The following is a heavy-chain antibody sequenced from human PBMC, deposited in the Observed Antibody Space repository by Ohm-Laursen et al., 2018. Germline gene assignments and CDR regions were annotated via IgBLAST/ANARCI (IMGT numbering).Heavy chain of an antibody. J-gene: IGHJ4*02. CDR3: AKAGTLYCGGDCYTDY. D-gene: IGHD2-21*02. V-gene: IGHV3-30*18. CDR2: ISYDGSNK. CDR1: GFTFSSYG. Sequence: SLRLSCAASGFTFSSYGMHWVRQAPGKGLEWVAVISYDGSNKYYADSVKGRFTISRDNSKNTLYLQMNSLRAEDTAVYYCAKAGTLYCGGDCYTDYWGQGTLDTVSS.